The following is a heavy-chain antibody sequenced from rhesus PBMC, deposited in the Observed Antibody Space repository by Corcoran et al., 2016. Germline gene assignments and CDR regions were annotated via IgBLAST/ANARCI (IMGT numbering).Heavy chain of an antibody. CDR2: FSGSGGNT. CDR1: GGSISSNY. D-gene: IGHD6-25*01. V-gene: IGHV4-173*01. CDR3: ARRRGSWNYFDY. Sequence: QLQLQESGPGLVKPSETLSLTCAVSGGSISSNYWSWIHQPPGKGLEWIGRFSGSGGNTDYNPSLKSRVTISTDTSKNQFSLKLSSVTAADTAVFYCARRRGSWNYFDYWGQGVLVTVSS. J-gene: IGHJ4*01.